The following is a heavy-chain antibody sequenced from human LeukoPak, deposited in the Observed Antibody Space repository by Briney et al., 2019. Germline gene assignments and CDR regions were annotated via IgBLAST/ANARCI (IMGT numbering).Heavy chain of an antibody. CDR1: GGTFSSYA. CDR3: ARVSYLAAAGTHYYYYYYMDV. CDR2: IIPIFGTA. Sequence: ASVKVSCKASGGTFSSYAISWVRQAPGQGLEWMGGIIPIFGTANYAQKFQGRVTITADKSTSTAYMELSSLRSEDTAVYYCARVSYLAAAGTHYYYYYYMDVWGKGTTVTVSS. V-gene: IGHV1-69*06. J-gene: IGHJ6*03. D-gene: IGHD6-13*01.